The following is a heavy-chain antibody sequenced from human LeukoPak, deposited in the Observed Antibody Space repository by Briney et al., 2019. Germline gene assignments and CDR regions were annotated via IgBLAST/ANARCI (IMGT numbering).Heavy chain of an antibody. V-gene: IGHV1-8*01. CDR3: ARGPLLECWYYYYMDF. J-gene: IGHJ6*03. CDR2: MNPNSGNT. CDR1: GYTFTSYD. Sequence: ASVKVSCKTSGYTFTSYDINLVRQATGQGLEWMGWMNPNSGNTGYAQEFQGRVTMTRKTTISTAYMELSSLTSDATAVYYCARGPLLECWYYYYMDFWGKGTTVTVSS. D-gene: IGHD3-3*01.